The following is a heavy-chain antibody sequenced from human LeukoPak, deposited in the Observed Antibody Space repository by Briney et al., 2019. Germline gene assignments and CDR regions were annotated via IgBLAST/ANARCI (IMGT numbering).Heavy chain of an antibody. J-gene: IGHJ4*02. CDR3: ARVFDS. V-gene: IGHV4-39*07. CDR1: GGSVYTSDYY. Sequence: SETLSLTCTVSGGSVYTSDYYWGWVRQPPGKGPEWIGDIFYTGKTNYNPSLKSRVSISIDTSKNQFSLKLASVTAADTAVYYCARVFDSWGQGTLVTVSS. CDR2: IFYTGKT.